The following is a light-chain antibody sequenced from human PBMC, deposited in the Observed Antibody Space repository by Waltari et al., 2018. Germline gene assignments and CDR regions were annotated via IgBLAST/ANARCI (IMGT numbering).Light chain of an antibody. CDR3: SSYTSSSTVV. V-gene: IGLV2-14*01. CDR2: DVS. CDR1: SSDVGGYNY. Sequence: QSALTQPASVSGSPGQSITIPFTGTSSDVGGYNYVSWYQQHPGKAPKLMIYDVSNRPSGVSNRFSGSKSGNTASLTISGLQAEDEADYYCSSYTSSSTVVFGGGTKLTVL. J-gene: IGLJ2*01.